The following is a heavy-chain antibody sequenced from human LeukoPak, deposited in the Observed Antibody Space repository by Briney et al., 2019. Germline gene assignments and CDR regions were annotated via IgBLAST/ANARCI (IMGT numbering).Heavy chain of an antibody. D-gene: IGHD6-19*01. Sequence: PGGSLRLSCAASGFTFSSYDMNWVRQAPGKVLEWVSGISGSGGSTYYADSMKGRFTISRDNSKNTVYLQMNSLRAEDTAVYYCAKVDGSGWWIFDYWGQGTLVTVSS. CDR3: AKVDGSGWWIFDY. CDR2: ISGSGGST. V-gene: IGHV3-23*01. CDR1: GFTFSSYD. J-gene: IGHJ4*02.